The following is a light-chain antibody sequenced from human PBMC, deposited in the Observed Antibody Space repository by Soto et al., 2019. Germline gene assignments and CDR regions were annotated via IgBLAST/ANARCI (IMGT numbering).Light chain of an antibody. V-gene: IGLV1-40*01. Sequence: QLVLTQPPSVSGAPGQRVTISCTGSSSNIGAGYDVHWYQQLPGTAPILLIYGNSNRPSGVPDRFSGSKSGTSASLAITGLQAEDEADYYCQSYDSSLSGRVVFGGGTKLTV. J-gene: IGLJ2*01. CDR3: QSYDSSLSGRVV. CDR2: GNS. CDR1: SSNIGAGYD.